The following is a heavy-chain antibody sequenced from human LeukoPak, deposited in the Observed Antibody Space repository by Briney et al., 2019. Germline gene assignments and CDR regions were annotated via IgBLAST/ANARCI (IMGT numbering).Heavy chain of an antibody. CDR2: IYHSGST. CDR1: GYSISSGYY. J-gene: IGHJ6*03. V-gene: IGHV4-38-2*02. Sequence: SETLSLTCTVSGYSISSGYYWGWIRQPPGKGLEWIGSIYHSGSTHYNPSLKSRVTISVDTSKNQFSLKLSSVTAADTAVYYCARDSHQTYSVENYYMDVWGKGTTVTISS. D-gene: IGHD1-1*01. CDR3: ARDSHQTYSVENYYMDV.